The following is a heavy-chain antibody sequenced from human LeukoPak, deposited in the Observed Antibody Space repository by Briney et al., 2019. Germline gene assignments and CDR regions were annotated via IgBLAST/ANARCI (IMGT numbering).Heavy chain of an antibody. V-gene: IGHV3-66*01. CDR2: LDTGGKT. CDR3: ARDQNC. CDR1: GFTVISNY. J-gene: IGHJ4*02. Sequence: GGSLRLSCAASGFTVISNYMSWVPQAPGKGLEWVSLLDTGGKTYYTDSVKGRFTISRDNSKNTLFLQMNSLRADDTAVYYCARDQNCWGQGTLVTVSP.